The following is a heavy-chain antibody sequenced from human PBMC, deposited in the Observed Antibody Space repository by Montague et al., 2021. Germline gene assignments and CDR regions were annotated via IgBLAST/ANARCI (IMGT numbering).Heavy chain of an antibody. CDR2: ISGKSNNT. CDR3: AKSLDASGGWGYYFDL. Sequence: SLRLSCAASGSTFSSRAMSWVRQAPGKGLEWASSISGKSNNTYYVDSLKGRFTISRDNSKNTLFLQMNSLRAEDTAVYYCAKSLDASGGWGYYFDLWGQGTLVTVSS. J-gene: IGHJ4*02. D-gene: IGHD3-16*01. V-gene: IGHV3-23*01. CDR1: GSTFSSRA.